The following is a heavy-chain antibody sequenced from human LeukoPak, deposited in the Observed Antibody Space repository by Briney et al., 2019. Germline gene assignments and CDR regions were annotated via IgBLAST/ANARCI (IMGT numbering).Heavy chain of an antibody. CDR3: ARANSGSNFVFDY. J-gene: IGHJ4*02. CDR2: IHYTGAT. V-gene: IGHV4-34*01. CDR1: GGSFRGYY. Sequence: PAETLSLTCAVYGGSFRGYYWSWIRQPPGKGLEWIGEIHYTGATNYKPSLKSRVTISGDPSKNQVSLRVSSVTAADTAVYYCARANSGSNFVFDYWGQGTLVTVSS. D-gene: IGHD6-19*01.